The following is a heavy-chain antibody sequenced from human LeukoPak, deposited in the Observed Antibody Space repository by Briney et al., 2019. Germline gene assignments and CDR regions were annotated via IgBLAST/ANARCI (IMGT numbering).Heavy chain of an antibody. J-gene: IGHJ6*02. CDR3: ARVKSPYYDFWSGYYKPYYYGMDV. V-gene: IGHV4-59*01. CDR2: IYYSGST. D-gene: IGHD3-3*01. CDR1: GGSISSYY. Sequence: SETLSLTCTVSGGSISSYYWSWIRQPPGKGLEWIGYIYYSGSTNYNPSLKSRVTISVDTSKNQFSLKLSSVTAADTAVYYCARVKSPYYDFWSGYYKPYYYGMDVWGQGTTVTVSS.